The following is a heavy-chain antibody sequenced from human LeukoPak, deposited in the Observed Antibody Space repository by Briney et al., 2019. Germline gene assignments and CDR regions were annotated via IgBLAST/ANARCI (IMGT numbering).Heavy chain of an antibody. V-gene: IGHV1-69*04. D-gene: IGHD3-22*01. CDR1: GGTFSSYA. CDR2: IIPILGIA. CDR3: ARDGLNTYYYDSSGSPGGYYGMDV. Sequence: ASVKVSCKASGGTFSSYAISWVRPAPGQGLEWMGRIIPILGIANYAQKFQGRVTITADKSTSTAYMELSSLRSEDTAVYYCARDGLNTYYYDSSGSPGGYYGMDVWGQGTTVTVSS. J-gene: IGHJ6*02.